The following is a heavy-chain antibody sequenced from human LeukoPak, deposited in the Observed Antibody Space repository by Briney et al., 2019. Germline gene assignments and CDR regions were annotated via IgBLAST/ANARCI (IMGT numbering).Heavy chain of an antibody. CDR2: IYHSGST. V-gene: IGHV4-4*02. CDR3: ARVGIAAAVHWYFDL. Sequence: SGTLSLTCAVSGGSISSSNWWSWVRQPPGKGLEWIGEIYHSGSTNYNPSLKSRVTISVDKSKNQFSLKLGSVTAADTAVYYCARVGIAAAVHWYFDLWGRGTLVTVSS. CDR1: GGSISSSNW. J-gene: IGHJ2*01. D-gene: IGHD6-13*01.